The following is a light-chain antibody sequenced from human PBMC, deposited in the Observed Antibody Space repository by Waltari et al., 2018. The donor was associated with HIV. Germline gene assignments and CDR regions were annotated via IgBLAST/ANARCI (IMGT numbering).Light chain of an antibody. CDR2: LVSGGSH. CDR1: SGHSDYA. Sequence: QLALTQSPSASASLGASVRLTCTLTSGHSDYAIAWRQQPPEKGPRVLMNLVSGGSHIKGDGVPERFSGSSAGAERYLTISSLRSEDEADYYCQTWRTGIWLFGGGTKLTVL. V-gene: IGLV4-69*01. J-gene: IGLJ3*02. CDR3: QTWRTGIWL.